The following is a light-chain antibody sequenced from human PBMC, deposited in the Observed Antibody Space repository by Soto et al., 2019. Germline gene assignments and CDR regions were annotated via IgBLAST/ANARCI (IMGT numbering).Light chain of an antibody. Sequence: EIVLTQSPGTLSLSPGERATLSCRASQSVSNYLAWYQQKPGQAPRLLIYGASRKATVIPDRFSGSGSGTDFTLTISRLEPEDFAVYYGQQYGGSPQTFGQGTNVDIK. CDR2: GAS. V-gene: IGKV3-20*01. CDR1: QSVSNY. CDR3: QQYGGSPQT. J-gene: IGKJ1*01.